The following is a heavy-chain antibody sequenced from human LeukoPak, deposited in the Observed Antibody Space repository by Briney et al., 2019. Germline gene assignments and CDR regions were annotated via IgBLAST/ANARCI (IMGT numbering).Heavy chain of an antibody. D-gene: IGHD3-22*01. CDR1: GGSISSGDYY. J-gene: IGHJ5*02. V-gene: IGHV4-30-4*01. Sequence: SETLSLTCTVSGGSISSGDYYWSWIRQPPGKGLEWIAHMYYSGSTYYNPSIKSRVTMTADTSKNQLSLKLSSVTAADTAVYYCARPYYYDSRIDPWGQGILVTVSS. CDR3: ARPYYYDSRIDP. CDR2: MYYSGST.